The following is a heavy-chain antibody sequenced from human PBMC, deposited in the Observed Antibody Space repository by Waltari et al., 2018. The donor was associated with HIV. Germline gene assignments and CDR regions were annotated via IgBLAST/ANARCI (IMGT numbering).Heavy chain of an antibody. Sequence: QVQLVESGGGVVQPGRSLRLSCAASGFTFSSYAMHWVRQAPGKGQEWVAVISYDGSNKYYADSVKGRFTISRDNSKNTLYLQMNSLRAEDTAVYYCARGSGSNGMDVWGQGTTVTVSS. CDR2: ISYDGSNK. CDR1: GFTFSSYA. D-gene: IGHD3-10*01. J-gene: IGHJ6*02. V-gene: IGHV3-30*01. CDR3: ARGSGSNGMDV.